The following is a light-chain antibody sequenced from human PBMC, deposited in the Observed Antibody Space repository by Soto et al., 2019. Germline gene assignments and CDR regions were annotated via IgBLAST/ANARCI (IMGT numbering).Light chain of an antibody. CDR1: QSLLHSNGYNY. CDR2: LGS. Sequence: DIVMIQSPLSLPVTPGEPASISCRSSQSLLHSNGYNYLEWYLQKPGQSPQLLIYLGSNRASGVPDRFSGSGSGTDFTLTISSLEPEDSAVYYCQQRHMWPITFGQGTRLEI. V-gene: IGKV2-28*01. CDR3: QQRHMWPIT. J-gene: IGKJ5*01.